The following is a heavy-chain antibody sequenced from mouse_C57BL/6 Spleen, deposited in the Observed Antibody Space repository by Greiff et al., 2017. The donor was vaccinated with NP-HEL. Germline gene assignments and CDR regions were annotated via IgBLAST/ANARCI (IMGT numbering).Heavy chain of an antibody. D-gene: IGHD1-1*01. V-gene: IGHV1-82*01. Sequence: QVQLQQSGPELVKPGASVKISCKASGYAFSSSWMNWVKQRPGKGLEWIGRIYPGDGDTNYNGKFKSKATLTVDKSSSTAYMQLSSLTSEDSAVYYCASLYYGSSVFAYWGQGTLVTVSA. CDR2: IYPGDGDT. J-gene: IGHJ3*01. CDR1: GYAFSSSW. CDR3: ASLYYGSSVFAY.